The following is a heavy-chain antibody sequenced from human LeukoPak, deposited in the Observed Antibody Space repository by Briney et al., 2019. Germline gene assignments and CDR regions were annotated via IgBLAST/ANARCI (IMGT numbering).Heavy chain of an antibody. CDR1: GGSISSYY. CDR3: ARLSQLLWFGELLRTENWFDP. CDR2: IYYSGST. J-gene: IGHJ5*02. Sequence: SETLSLTCTVSGGSISSYYWSWIRQPPGKGLEWIGYIYYSGSTNYNPSLKSRVTISVDTSKNQFSLKLSPVTAADTAVYYSARLSQLLWFGELLRTENWFDPWGQGTLDTVSS. V-gene: IGHV4-59*08. D-gene: IGHD3-10*01.